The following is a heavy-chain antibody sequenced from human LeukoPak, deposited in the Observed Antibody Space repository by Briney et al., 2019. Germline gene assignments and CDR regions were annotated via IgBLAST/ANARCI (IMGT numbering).Heavy chain of an antibody. V-gene: IGHV3-23*01. D-gene: IGHD5-18*01. CDR3: AKKSQRYGTIFDY. Sequence: GGSLRLSCAGSGFIFSSYAMTWVRQAPGKGLEWVSGISGSGGSTYYTDSVKGRFTISRDNSKNTLYLQMNSLRAEDTAVYYCAKKSQRYGTIFDYWGQGTLVTVSS. J-gene: IGHJ4*02. CDR1: GFIFSSYA. CDR2: ISGSGGST.